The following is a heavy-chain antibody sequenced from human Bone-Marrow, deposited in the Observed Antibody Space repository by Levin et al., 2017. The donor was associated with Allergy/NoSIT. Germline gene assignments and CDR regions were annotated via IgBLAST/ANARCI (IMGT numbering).Heavy chain of an antibody. CDR3: ARDRKPTVYRGLNV. CDR2: ISESGST. J-gene: IGHJ6*02. Sequence: PSETLSLSCTVSGDSISTGYWSWIRQPPGKGLEWIGYISESGSTNYSPSLKSRVTISRDTSKNQVSLKIFSVTAADTAVYYCARDRKPTVYRGLNVWGQGTTVTVSS. D-gene: IGHD5/OR15-5a*01. CDR1: GDSISTGY. V-gene: IGHV4-59*01.